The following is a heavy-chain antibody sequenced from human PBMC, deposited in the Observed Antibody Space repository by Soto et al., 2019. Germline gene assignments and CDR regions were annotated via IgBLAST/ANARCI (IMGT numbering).Heavy chain of an antibody. CDR1: GDSISSGGYS. Sequence: QLQLQESGSGLVKPSQTLSLTCAVSGDSISSGGYSWNWIRQPPGKDLEWIGNIYHSGGADYNPPLKSRFTITVDSSNNQFSLNLRSVTAADTAVYYCARDSRNGYSLEYWGQGTLVTVSS. CDR3: ARDSRNGYSLEY. D-gene: IGHD3-22*01. V-gene: IGHV4-30-2*01. CDR2: IYHSGGA. J-gene: IGHJ4*02.